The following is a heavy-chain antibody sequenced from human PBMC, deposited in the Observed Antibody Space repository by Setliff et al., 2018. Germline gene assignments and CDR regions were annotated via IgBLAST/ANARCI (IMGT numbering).Heavy chain of an antibody. CDR1: GGSISSHY. CDR3: ARDRITIFGVVIPFDY. Sequence: TSETLSLTCTVSGGSISSHYWSWIRQPPGKGLEWIGYIYYSGSTNYNPSLKSRVTISVDTSKHQFSLKLSSVTAADTAVYYCARDRITIFGVVIPFDYWGQGTLVTVSS. D-gene: IGHD3-3*01. V-gene: IGHV4-59*11. J-gene: IGHJ4*02. CDR2: IYYSGST.